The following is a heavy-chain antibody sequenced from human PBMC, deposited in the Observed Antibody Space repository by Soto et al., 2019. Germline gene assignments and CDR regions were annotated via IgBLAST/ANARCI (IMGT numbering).Heavy chain of an antibody. CDR1: GYTFTSYA. CDR3: ARVGYPRALLPTAKKQDIVATIPRYFDL. CDR2: INAGNGNT. Sequence: ASVKVSCKASGYTFTSYAMHWVRQAPGQRLEWMGWINAGNGNTKYSQKFQGRVTITRDTSASTAYMELSSLRSEDTAVYYCARVGYPRALLPTAKKQDIVATIPRYFDLWGRGTLVTVSS. J-gene: IGHJ2*01. V-gene: IGHV1-3*01. D-gene: IGHD5-12*01.